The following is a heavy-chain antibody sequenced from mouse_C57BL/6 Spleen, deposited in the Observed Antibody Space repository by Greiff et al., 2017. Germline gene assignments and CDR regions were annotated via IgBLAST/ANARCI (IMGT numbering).Heavy chain of an antibody. J-gene: IGHJ2*01. D-gene: IGHD1-1*01. V-gene: IGHV5-4*01. Sequence: EVQVVESGGGLVKPGGSLKLSCAASGFTFSSYAMSWVRQTPEKRLEWVATISGGGSYTYYPDKVKGRFTISRDNAKNNLYLQMSHLKSEDTALYYCARDQRLGSSLYFGDWGPGTTLSVAS. CDR3: ARDQRLGSSLYFGD. CDR2: ISGGGSYT. CDR1: GFTFSSYA.